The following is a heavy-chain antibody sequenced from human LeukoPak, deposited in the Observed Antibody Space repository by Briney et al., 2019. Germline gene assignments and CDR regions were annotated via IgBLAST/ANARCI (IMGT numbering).Heavy chain of an antibody. D-gene: IGHD2/OR15-2a*01. V-gene: IGHV4-61*02. J-gene: IGHJ3*02. CDR2: IYARGNT. Sequence: SETLSLTCTVSGGSISGNYYWSWIRQPAGKGLEWIGRIYARGNTNYNPSLKSRVTISVDTSKNQFFLKLSPVTAADTAVYFCARDSHAYFDAFDIWGQGTMVTVSS. CDR3: ARDSHAYFDAFDI. CDR1: GGSISGNYY.